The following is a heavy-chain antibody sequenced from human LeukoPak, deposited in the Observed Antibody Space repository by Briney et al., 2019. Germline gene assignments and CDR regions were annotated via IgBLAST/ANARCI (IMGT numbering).Heavy chain of an antibody. V-gene: IGHV3-64D*09. CDR3: VKVEYYGSGSYYKGRTADDY. D-gene: IGHD3-10*01. Sequence: GGSLRHSCAASGFTFSSYAMHWVRQAPGKGLEYVSAISSNGGSTYYADSVKGRFTISKDNSKNTLYLQMSSLRAEDTAVYYCVKVEYYGSGSYYKGRTADDYWGQGTLVTVSS. CDR1: GFTFSSYA. CDR2: ISSNGGST. J-gene: IGHJ4*02.